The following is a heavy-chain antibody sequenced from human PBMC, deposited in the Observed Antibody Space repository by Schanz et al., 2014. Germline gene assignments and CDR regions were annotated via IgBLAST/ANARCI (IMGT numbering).Heavy chain of an antibody. CDR3: ARDDRAYYDGMDV. CDR2: INPNTGGT. J-gene: IGHJ6*02. Sequence: QVQLVQSGAEVKKPGASVKVSCKASGYTFSDYYIHWVRQAPGQGLEWMGWINPNTGGTNFAQKFQGWVTVTSDTSISTVYMELSRVTYEDTAVYYCARDDRAYYDGMDVWGHGTTVTVSS. D-gene: IGHD3-22*01. CDR1: GYTFSDYY. V-gene: IGHV1-2*04.